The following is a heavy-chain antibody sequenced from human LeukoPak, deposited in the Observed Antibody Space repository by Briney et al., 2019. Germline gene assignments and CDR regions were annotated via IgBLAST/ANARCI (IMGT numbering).Heavy chain of an antibody. J-gene: IGHJ4*02. CDR1: GGSISSGSYY. CDR2: IFTSGST. D-gene: IGHD3-22*01. V-gene: IGHV4-61*02. CDR3: ARDGSGYYFVSYFDY. Sequence: PSETLSLTCTVSGGSISSGSYYWSWIRQPAGKGLEGIGRIFTSGSTNYNPSLKSRVTISVDTSKNQFSLRLSSVTAADTAVYYCARDGSGYYFVSYFDYWGRGTLVTVSS.